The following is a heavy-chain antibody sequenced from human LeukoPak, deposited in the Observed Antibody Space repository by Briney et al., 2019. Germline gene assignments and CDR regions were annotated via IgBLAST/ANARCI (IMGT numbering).Heavy chain of an antibody. Sequence: SQTLSLTCAISGDSVSSNSAAWNWIRQSPSRGLEWLGRTYYRSKWYNDYAVSVKSRITINPDTSKNQFSLQLNSVTTEDTAVYYCARGVEYYDEDELKLDYWGQGTLVTVSS. D-gene: IGHD3-22*01. CDR1: GDSVSSNSAA. CDR2: TYYRSKWYN. V-gene: IGHV6-1*01. CDR3: ARGVEYYDEDELKLDY. J-gene: IGHJ4*02.